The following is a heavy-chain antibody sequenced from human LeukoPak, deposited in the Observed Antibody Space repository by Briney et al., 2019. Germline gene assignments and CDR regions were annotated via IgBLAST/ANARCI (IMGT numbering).Heavy chain of an antibody. CDR1: GFTFSSYS. D-gene: IGHD3-3*01. CDR3: ARDLADITIFGVPAPYMDV. V-gene: IGHV3-21*01. CDR2: ISSSSSYI. Sequence: PGGSLRLSCAASGFTFSSYSMNWVRQAPGKGLEWVSSISSSSSYIYYADSVKGRFTISRDNAKNSLYLQMNSLRAEDTAVYYCARDLADITIFGVPAPYMDVWGKGTTVTVSS. J-gene: IGHJ6*03.